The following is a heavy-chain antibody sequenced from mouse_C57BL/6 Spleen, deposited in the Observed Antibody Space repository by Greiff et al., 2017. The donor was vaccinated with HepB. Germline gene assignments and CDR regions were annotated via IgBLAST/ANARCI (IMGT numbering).Heavy chain of an antibody. CDR3: ARVTGTYAMDY. CDR1: GFTFSDYG. D-gene: IGHD4-1*01. Sequence: EVMLVESGGGLVKPGGSLKLSCAASGFTFSDYGMHWVRQAPEKGLEWVAYISSGSSTIYYADTVKGRFTISRDNAKNTLFLQMTSLRSEDTAMYYCARVTGTYAMDYWGQGTSVTVSS. J-gene: IGHJ4*01. V-gene: IGHV5-17*01. CDR2: ISSGSSTI.